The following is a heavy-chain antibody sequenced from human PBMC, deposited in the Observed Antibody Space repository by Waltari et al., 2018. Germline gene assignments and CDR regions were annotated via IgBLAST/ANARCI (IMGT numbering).Heavy chain of an antibody. CDR2: ITPDGSGA. CDR3: AKTGGSGRPADLDV. Sequence: EVQLVESGGGVVQPGGSLRLACAASGFIFSDYWIHWARQAPGKGLVWVSRITPDGSGATYADSVGGRFTISRDNPTRTVYLEMNSLTDEDTAVYYCAKTGGSGRPADLDVWGKGTTVIVSS. CDR1: GFIFSDYW. D-gene: IGHD6-25*01. J-gene: IGHJ6*04. V-gene: IGHV3-74*01.